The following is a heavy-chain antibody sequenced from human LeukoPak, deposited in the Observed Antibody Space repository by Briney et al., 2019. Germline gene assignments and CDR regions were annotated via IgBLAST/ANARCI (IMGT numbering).Heavy chain of an antibody. Sequence: ASVKVPCKASGYSFTTYAISWVRQAPGQGLEWVGRISAYNGNTNYAQKLQGRVTMTTDTSTNTAYMDLRSLRYDDTAVYYCARDQGYCTSASCSIDYWGQGTLVTVSA. CDR3: ARDQGYCTSASCSIDY. J-gene: IGHJ4*02. D-gene: IGHD2-2*01. CDR2: ISAYNGNT. CDR1: GYSFTTYA. V-gene: IGHV1-18*01.